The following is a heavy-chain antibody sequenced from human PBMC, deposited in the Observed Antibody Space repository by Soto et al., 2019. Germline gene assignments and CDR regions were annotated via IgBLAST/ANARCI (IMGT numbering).Heavy chain of an antibody. J-gene: IGHJ5*02. V-gene: IGHV3-23*01. CDR2: ISGSGSST. CDR3: ARDTAVAGPNWFDP. D-gene: IGHD6-19*01. CDR1: GFTFSSYA. Sequence: GGSLRLSCAASGFTFSSYAMNWVRQAPGKGLEWVSAISGSGSSTYYADSAKGRFTISRDNSKNTLYLQMKSLRAEDTAVYSCARDTAVAGPNWFDPWGQGTLVTVSS.